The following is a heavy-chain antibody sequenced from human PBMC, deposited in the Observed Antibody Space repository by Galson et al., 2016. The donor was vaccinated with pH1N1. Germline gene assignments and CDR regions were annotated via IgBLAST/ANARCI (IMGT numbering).Heavy chain of an antibody. CDR2: ISNSGGSI. V-gene: IGHV3-11*01. CDR1: RFTFSDYY. D-gene: IGHD3-9*01. CDR3: ARCDYHDVDFDRFYFDS. Sequence: SLRLSCAASRFTFSDYYMSWIRQAPGKGLEWVSYISNSGGSIYYADSVEGRFTNSRDNAQNSLYLQMNSLRAEDTAVYYFARCDYHDVDFDRFYFDSWGQGTLVTVSS. J-gene: IGHJ4*02.